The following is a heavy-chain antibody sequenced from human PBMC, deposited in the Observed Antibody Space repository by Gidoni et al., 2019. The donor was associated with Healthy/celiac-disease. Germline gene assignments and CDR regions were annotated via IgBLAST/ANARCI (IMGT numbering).Heavy chain of an antibody. CDR1: GFTFSSYS. D-gene: IGHD5-18*01. J-gene: IGHJ4*02. V-gene: IGHV3-21*01. CDR3: APGRIQLWFSLDY. CDR2: ISSSSSYI. Sequence: EVQLVESGGGLVKPGGSLRLSCAASGFTFSSYSMNWVRQAPGKGLEWVSSISSSSSYIYYADSVKGRFTISRDNAKNSLYLQMNSLRAEDTAVYYCAPGRIQLWFSLDYWGQGTLVTVSS.